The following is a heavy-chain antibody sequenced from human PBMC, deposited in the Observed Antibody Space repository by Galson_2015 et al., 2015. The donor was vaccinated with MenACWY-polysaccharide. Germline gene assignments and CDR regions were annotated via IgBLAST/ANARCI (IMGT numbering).Heavy chain of an antibody. V-gene: IGHV7-4-1*02. Sequence: SVKVSCKAAGYTFTNSAINWVRQAPGQGLEWMGWINTNTGNPTYAQGFTGRFVFSLDTSVSTTYLQVSSLKAEDTAVYYCARAGITMRNSRDAFDLWGQGIPGHRLL. CDR1: GYTFTNSA. J-gene: IGHJ3*01. CDR3: ARAGITMRNSRDAFDL. CDR2: INTNTGNP. D-gene: IGHD3-10*01.